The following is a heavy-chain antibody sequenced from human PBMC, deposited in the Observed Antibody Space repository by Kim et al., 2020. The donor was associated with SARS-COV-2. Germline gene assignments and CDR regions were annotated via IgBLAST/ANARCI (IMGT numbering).Heavy chain of an antibody. CDR3: ARVNPIAGGWYDAFDI. CDR2: IRSKANSYAT. D-gene: IGHD6-19*01. CDR1: GFTLSGST. J-gene: IGHJ3*02. V-gene: IGHV3-73*01. Sequence: GGSLRLSCAASGFTLSGSTVHWVRQASGKGLGWVGRIRSKANSYATAYAASVKNRSTIPRDDSKNTAYLQMNSLKTEDAAVYYCARVNPIAGGWYDAFDIWGEGTMVTVPS.